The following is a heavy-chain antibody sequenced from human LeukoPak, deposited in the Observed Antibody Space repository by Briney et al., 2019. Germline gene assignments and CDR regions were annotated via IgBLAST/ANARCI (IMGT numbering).Heavy chain of an antibody. D-gene: IGHD5-24*01. CDR1: GDSISSSSYC. J-gene: IGHJ5*02. CDR3: ARMRQPGSVYNFFDP. V-gene: IGHV4-39*01. CDR2: IYYSGNT. Sequence: PSETLSLTCTVSGDSISSSSYCWGWIRQPPGKGLEWIGSIYYSGNTYYNPSLKSRVTISVDKSKNQFSLKLTSVSAADMAVYYCARMRQPGSVYNFFDPWGQGTLVTVSS.